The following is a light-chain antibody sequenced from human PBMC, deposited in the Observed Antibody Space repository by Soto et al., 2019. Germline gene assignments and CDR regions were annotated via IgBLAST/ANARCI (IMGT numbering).Light chain of an antibody. V-gene: IGLV2-23*01. CDR2: EGS. Sequence: QSVLTQPASVSGSPGQSITISCTGTSSDVGSYNLVSWYQQHQGKAPKLMIYEGSKRPSGVSNRFSGSKSGNTASLTISGLQAEDEADYDCCSYAGSSTYVFGTGTKVTV. J-gene: IGLJ1*01. CDR3: CSYAGSSTYV. CDR1: SSDVGSYNL.